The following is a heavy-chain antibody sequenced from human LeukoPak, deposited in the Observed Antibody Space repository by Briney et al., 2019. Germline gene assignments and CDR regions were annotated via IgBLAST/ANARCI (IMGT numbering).Heavy chain of an antibody. Sequence: ASVKVSCKASGYTFTSSYMHWVRQAPGHGLEWMGWINPNSGGSNYAQTFQGRVTMTRDTSISTAYMELSRLRSDDTAVYYCAREGRGINAFDIWGQGKMVTVSS. CDR1: GYTFTSSY. CDR2: INPNSGGS. V-gene: IGHV1-2*02. D-gene: IGHD2-21*01. CDR3: AREGRGINAFDI. J-gene: IGHJ3*02.